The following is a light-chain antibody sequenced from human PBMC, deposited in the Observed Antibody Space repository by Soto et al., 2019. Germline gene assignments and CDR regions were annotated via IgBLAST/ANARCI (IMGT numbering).Light chain of an antibody. CDR3: QQYGSSPST. V-gene: IGKV3-20*01. CDR1: QSVSSSY. Sequence: EIVLTQSPGTRSLSPGERATLSCRASQSVSSSYLAWYQQKPGQAPMLLIYGASSRATGIPDRFSGSGSGTDFTLTISRLEPEDFAVYYCQQYGSSPSTFGGGTKVEIK. J-gene: IGKJ4*01. CDR2: GAS.